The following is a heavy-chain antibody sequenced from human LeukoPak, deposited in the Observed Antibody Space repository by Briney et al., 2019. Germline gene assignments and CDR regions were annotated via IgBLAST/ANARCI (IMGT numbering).Heavy chain of an antibody. CDR1: GASISNYY. J-gene: IGHJ5*02. D-gene: IGHD3-16*01. Sequence: PSETLSLTCTVSGASISNYYWSWIRQPAGKGLEWIGRISTSGSTNYNPSLKSRVTISVDTSKNQFSLKLSSVTAADTAVYYCARTVPYYVWFDPWGQGTLVTVSS. CDR2: ISTSGST. CDR3: ARTVPYYVWFDP. V-gene: IGHV4-4*07.